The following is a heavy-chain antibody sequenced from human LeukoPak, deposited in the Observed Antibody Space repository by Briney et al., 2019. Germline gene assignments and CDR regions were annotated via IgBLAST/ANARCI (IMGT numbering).Heavy chain of an antibody. V-gene: IGHV4-59*01. J-gene: IGHJ6*03. CDR3: ARDGGNGPPPYYHYMDV. D-gene: IGHD4-23*01. Sequence: PSETLSLTCTVSGVSISSYYWSWIRQPPGKGLEWIGYIYYSGSTNYNPSLKSRVTISVDTSKNQFSLKLSSVTAADTAVYYCARDGGNGPPPYYHYMDVWGKGTTVTISS. CDR2: IYYSGST. CDR1: GVSISSYY.